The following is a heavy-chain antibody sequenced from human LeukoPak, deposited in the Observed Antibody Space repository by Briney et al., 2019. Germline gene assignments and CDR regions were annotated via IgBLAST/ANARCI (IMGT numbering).Heavy chain of an antibody. V-gene: IGHV1-2*02. D-gene: IGHD4-17*01. CDR1: GYTFTGYY. CDR2: ISPNSGGR. CDR3: ARGTTVTTPFDY. Sequence: ASVKVSCKASGYTFTGYYIHWVRQAPGQGLEWMGWISPNSGGRNYAQKFQGRVTMTRDTSVSTAHMELSNVRSDDTAVHYCARGTTVTTPFDYWGEGALVTASS. J-gene: IGHJ4*02.